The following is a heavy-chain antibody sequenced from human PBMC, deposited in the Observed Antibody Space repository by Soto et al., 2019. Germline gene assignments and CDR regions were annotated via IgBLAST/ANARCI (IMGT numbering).Heavy chain of an antibody. V-gene: IGHV3-23*01. CDR3: AKRKVTMIVVVNSYYFDD. Sequence: GSLRLCCAASGFTFSSYAVTWVRQAPGKGLEWVSAISGSGGSTYYADSVKGRFTISRDNSKNTLYLQMKSLRAEDTAVYYCAKRKVTMIVVVNSYYFDDWGQGTLVTVSS. J-gene: IGHJ4*02. CDR2: ISGSGGST. D-gene: IGHD3-22*01. CDR1: GFTFSSYA.